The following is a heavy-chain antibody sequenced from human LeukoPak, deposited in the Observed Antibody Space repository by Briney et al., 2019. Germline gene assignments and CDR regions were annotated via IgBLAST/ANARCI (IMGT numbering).Heavy chain of an antibody. CDR1: GYSFTSYW. J-gene: IGHJ4*02. CDR3: ARQADYNDLTGYHKGHLDY. D-gene: IGHD3-9*01. Sequence: GESLKISFKGSGYSFTSYWIGWVRQMPGKGLEWMGIIYPGDSDTRYSPSFQGQVTISADKSITTAYLQWSSLQASDTAMYYCARQADYNDLTGYHKGHLDYWGLGTLVTVSS. CDR2: IYPGDSDT. V-gene: IGHV5-51*01.